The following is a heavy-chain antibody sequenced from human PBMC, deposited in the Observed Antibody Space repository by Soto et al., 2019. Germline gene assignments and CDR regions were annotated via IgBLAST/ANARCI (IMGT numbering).Heavy chain of an antibody. D-gene: IGHD3-22*01. J-gene: IGHJ5*02. CDR2: IKQDGSEK. CDR1: GFTFSSYW. CDR3: ARDSDSSGFDWFDP. Sequence: GGSLRLSCAASGFTFSSYWMSWVRQAPGKGLEWVANIKQDGSEKYYVDSVKGRFTISRDNAKNSLYLQMNSLRAEDTAVYYCARDSDSSGFDWFDPWGQGTLVTVSS. V-gene: IGHV3-7*05.